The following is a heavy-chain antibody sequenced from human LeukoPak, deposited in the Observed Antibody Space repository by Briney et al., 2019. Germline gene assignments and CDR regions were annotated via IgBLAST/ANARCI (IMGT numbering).Heavy chain of an antibody. Sequence: SETLSLTCTVSGGSISSSSYYWGWIRQPPGKGLEWIGTMYYSGSTYYNPSLKSRVTISVDTSKNHFSLKLSSVTAADTAVYYCARSSPTYYYGSGRTGDWFDPWGQGTLVTVSS. CDR1: GGSISSSSYY. CDR3: ARSSPTYYYGSGRTGDWFDP. V-gene: IGHV4-39*07. CDR2: MYYSGST. J-gene: IGHJ5*02. D-gene: IGHD3-10*01.